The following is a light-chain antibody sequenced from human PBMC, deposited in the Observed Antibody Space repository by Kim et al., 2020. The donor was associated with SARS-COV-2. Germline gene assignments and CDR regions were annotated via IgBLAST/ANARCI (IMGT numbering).Light chain of an antibody. V-gene: IGKV3-15*01. CDR1: QSVSSN. J-gene: IGKJ2*01. CDR3: QQYNNWPLYP. Sequence: EIVMTQSPATLSVSPGERATLSCRASQSVSSNLAWYHQKPGQPPRLLIYGASTRATGIPTRFSGSGSGTEFTLTISSLQSEDFAVYYCQQYNNWPLYPFGQGTKLEI. CDR2: GAS.